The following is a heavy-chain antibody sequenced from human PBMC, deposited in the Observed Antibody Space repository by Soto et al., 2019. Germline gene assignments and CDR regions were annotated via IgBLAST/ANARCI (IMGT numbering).Heavy chain of an antibody. V-gene: IGHV3-30*03. CDR3: VTYYGDYESGVFDV. CDR2: ISHDGGTK. J-gene: IGHJ3*01. CDR1: GLTFSSYG. D-gene: IGHD4-17*01. Sequence: QVQLVESGGGVVQPGRALRLSCTASGLTFSSYGMHWVRQAPGKGLEWVAVISHDGGTKYYTDSVRGRFTLSRDNAKNKLYLQMNSLRDEDTAVYYCVTYYGDYESGVFDVWGQGTTVTVSS.